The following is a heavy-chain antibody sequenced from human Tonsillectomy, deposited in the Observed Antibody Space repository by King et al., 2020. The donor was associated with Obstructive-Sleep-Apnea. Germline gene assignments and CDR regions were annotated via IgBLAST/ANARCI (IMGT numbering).Heavy chain of an antibody. J-gene: IGHJ4*02. CDR3: AKVGGSGSYYGYYFDY. D-gene: IGHD3-10*01. CDR2: ISYDGSNK. Sequence: VQLVESGGGVVQPGRSLRLSCAASGFIFSSYGMHWVRQAPGKGLEWVAVISYDGSNKYYADSVKDRFTISRDNSKNTLYLQMNSLRAEDTAVYYCAKVGGSGSYYGYYFDYWGQGTLVTVSS. CDR1: GFIFSSYG. V-gene: IGHV3-30*18.